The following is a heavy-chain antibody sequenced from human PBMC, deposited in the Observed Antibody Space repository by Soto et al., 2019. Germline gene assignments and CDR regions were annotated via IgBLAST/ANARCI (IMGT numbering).Heavy chain of an antibody. J-gene: IGHJ4*02. D-gene: IGHD2-2*01. Sequence: GGSLRLSCAASGFTFSSYAMSWVRQAPGKGLEWVSAISGSGGSTYYADSVKGRFTISRDNSKNTLYLQMNSLRAEDTAVYYWARVPDLDYCSKTSCLYYFDYWGQGALVTVSS. CDR2: ISGSGGST. V-gene: IGHV3-23*01. CDR1: GFTFSSYA. CDR3: ARVPDLDYCSKTSCLYYFDY.